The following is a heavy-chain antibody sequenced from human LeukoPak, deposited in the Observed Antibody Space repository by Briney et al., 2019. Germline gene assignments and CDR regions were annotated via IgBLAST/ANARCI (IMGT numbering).Heavy chain of an antibody. V-gene: IGHV3-11*06. CDR1: GFTFSDYY. D-gene: IGHD4-17*01. J-gene: IGHJ4*02. CDR2: ISSSSSYI. CDR3: ATGGYGDYDFDY. Sequence: GGSLRLSCAASGFTFSDYYMTWIRQAPGKGLEWVSYISSSSSYINYADSVKGRFTISRDNAKNSLYLQMNSLRAEDTAVYYCATGGYGDYDFDYWGQGTLVTVSS.